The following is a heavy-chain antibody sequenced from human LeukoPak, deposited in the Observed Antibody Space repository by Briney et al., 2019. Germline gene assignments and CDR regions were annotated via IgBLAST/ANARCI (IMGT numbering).Heavy chain of an antibody. Sequence: GGTLRLSCVASGFTFSTYGMSWVRQAPGKGLEWVSAISGSGGSTYYADSVKGRFTISRDNSKNTLYLQMNSLRAEDTAVYYCAKARRDDILTGYPYWGQGTLVTVSS. J-gene: IGHJ4*02. CDR3: AKARRDDILTGYPY. D-gene: IGHD3-9*01. CDR1: GFTFSTYG. V-gene: IGHV3-23*01. CDR2: ISGSGGST.